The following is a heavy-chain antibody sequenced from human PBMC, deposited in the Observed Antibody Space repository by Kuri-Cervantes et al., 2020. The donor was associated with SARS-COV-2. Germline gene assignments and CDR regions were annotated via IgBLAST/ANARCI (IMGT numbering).Heavy chain of an antibody. CDR2: IYHSGST. CDR3: ASRYSKTKRDAFDI. Sequence: SETLSLTCTVSGGSISSHYWSWIRQPPGKGLEWIGYIYHSGSTYYNPSLKSRVTISVDTSKNQFSLKLSSVTAADTAVYYCASRYSKTKRDAFDIWGQGTMVTVSS. V-gene: IGHV4-59*08. D-gene: IGHD6-13*01. CDR1: GGSISSHY. J-gene: IGHJ3*02.